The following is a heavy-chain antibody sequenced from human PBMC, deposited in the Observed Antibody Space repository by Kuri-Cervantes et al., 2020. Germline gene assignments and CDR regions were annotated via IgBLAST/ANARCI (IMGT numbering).Heavy chain of an antibody. J-gene: IGHJ6*02. CDR2: MSPNSGNT. CDR1: GYTFTSYD. V-gene: IGHV1-8*01. CDR3: ARGYYGSGSYSIFYYYGMDV. D-gene: IGHD3-10*01. Sequence: ASVKVSCKASGYTFTSYDINWVRQATGQGLEWMGWMSPNSGNTGYAQKFQGRVTMTRDTSISTAYMELSRLRSDDTAVYYCARGYYGSGSYSIFYYYGMDVWGQGTTVTVSS.